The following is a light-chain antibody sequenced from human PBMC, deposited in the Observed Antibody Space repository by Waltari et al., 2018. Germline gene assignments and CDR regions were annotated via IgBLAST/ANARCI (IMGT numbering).Light chain of an antibody. Sequence: SYFLTQPPSASVAPGETARLTRGGHNIDSKSAHWYRQRPGQAPVGVISYDNVRAAGIPERFSGSNSGNTATLTSSRVEAGDEADYYCQVWDANTDPGVFGTGTEVTGL. J-gene: IGLJ1*01. CDR1: NIDSKS. V-gene: IGLV3-21*01. CDR2: YDN. CDR3: QVWDANTDPGV.